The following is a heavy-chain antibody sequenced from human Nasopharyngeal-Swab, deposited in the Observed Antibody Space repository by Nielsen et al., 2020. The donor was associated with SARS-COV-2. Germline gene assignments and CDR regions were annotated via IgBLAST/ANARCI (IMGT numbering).Heavy chain of an antibody. CDR3: ARDILDTNLDY. V-gene: IGHV3-23*01. J-gene: IGHJ4*02. Sequence: GGSLRLSCAASGFTFSNYAMSWVRQAPGKGLEWVSGVSGRGISTYYADSVKGRFTISRDNSKNTLYLQMNSLRAEDTAVYYCARDILDTNLDYWGQGTLVTVSS. CDR2: VSGRGIST. CDR1: GFTFSNYA. D-gene: IGHD1-14*01.